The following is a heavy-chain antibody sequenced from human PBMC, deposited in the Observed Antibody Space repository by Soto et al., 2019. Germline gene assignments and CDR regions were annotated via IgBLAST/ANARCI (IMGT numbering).Heavy chain of an antibody. V-gene: IGHV4-4*02. CDR3: AGWRGYDLDYYYGMDV. Sequence: SETLSLTCAVSGDSISSSNWWSWVRQPPGKGLEWIGEIYHSGSTNYNPSLKSRVTISVDKSKNQFSLKLSSVTAADTAVYYCAGWRGYDLDYYYGMDVWGQGTTVTVSS. J-gene: IGHJ6*02. D-gene: IGHD5-12*01. CDR1: GDSISSSNW. CDR2: IYHSGST.